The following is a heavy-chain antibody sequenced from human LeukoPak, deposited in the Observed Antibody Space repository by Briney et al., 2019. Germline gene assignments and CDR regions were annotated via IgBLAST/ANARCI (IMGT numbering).Heavy chain of an antibody. CDR1: GYSFTGYF. Sequence: KPGASVKVSCKASGYSFTGYFIHWVRQAPGQGLEWMGWINPNSGGTNYAQKFQGRVTMARDTSITTAYMELSRLTSDDTAVYYCARWFVVPAAGEGYAFDIWGQGTMVTVSA. J-gene: IGHJ3*02. CDR2: INPNSGGT. CDR3: ARWFVVPAAGEGYAFDI. D-gene: IGHD2-2*01. V-gene: IGHV1-2*02.